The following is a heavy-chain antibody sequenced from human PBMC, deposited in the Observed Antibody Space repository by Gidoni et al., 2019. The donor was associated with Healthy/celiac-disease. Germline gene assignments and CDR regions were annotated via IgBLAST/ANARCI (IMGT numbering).Heavy chain of an antibody. J-gene: IGHJ4*02. V-gene: IGHV3-33*01. CDR1: GFTFRSYG. D-gene: IGHD3-22*01. Sequence: QVQLVESGGGVVQPGRSLRLSCAASGFTFRSYGMHWVRQAPGKGLGWVAVIWYEGSNKYYADYVKGRFTISRDNSKNTLYLQMNSLRAEDTAVYYCARTSVNYYDSSGYPDYWGQGTLVTVSS. CDR3: ARTSVNYYDSSGYPDY. CDR2: IWYEGSNK.